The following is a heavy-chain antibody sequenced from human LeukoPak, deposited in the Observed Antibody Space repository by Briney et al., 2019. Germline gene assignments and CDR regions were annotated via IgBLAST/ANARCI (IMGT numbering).Heavy chain of an antibody. J-gene: IGHJ4*02. Sequence: GESLKIFCRGSGYSFTSYWIGWVRQMPGKDLEWMVIIYPGDSDTRYSLSFEGQVTILADKSISTAYLQWSSLKASDTAMYYCARLHYYDRSGYVGPLDYWGQGTLVTVSS. V-gene: IGHV5-51*01. CDR3: ARLHYYDRSGYVGPLDY. D-gene: IGHD3-22*01. CDR1: GYSFTSYW. CDR2: IYPGDSDT.